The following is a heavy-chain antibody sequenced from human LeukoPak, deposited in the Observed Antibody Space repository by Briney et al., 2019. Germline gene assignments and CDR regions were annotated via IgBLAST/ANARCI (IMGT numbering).Heavy chain of an antibody. CDR1: GFTFSRYD. J-gene: IGHJ4*02. CDR2: ISSNGGST. CDR3: VKDRSGYDYFDF. Sequence: GGSLRLSCSASGFTFSRYDMLWVRQAPGKGLEYVSAISSNGGSTYYADSVKGRFTISRDNSKNTLYLQMSSLRAEDTAVYYCVKDRSGYDYFDFWGQGTLVTVSS. V-gene: IGHV3-64D*06. D-gene: IGHD5-12*01.